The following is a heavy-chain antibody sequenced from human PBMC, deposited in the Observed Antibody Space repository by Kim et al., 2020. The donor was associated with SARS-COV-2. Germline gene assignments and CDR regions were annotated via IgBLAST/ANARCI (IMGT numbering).Heavy chain of an antibody. CDR1: GYSFTSYW. V-gene: IGHV5-10-1*01. CDR2: IDPSDSYT. D-gene: IGHD3-10*01. CDR3: AGSRLWFGELFGWFDP. J-gene: IGHJ5*02. Sequence: GASLQISCKGSGYSFTSYWIRWVRQMPGKGLEWMGRIDPSDSYTNYSPSFQGHVTISADKSISTAYLQWSSLKASDTAMYYCAGSRLWFGELFGWFDPWGQGTLVTVSS.